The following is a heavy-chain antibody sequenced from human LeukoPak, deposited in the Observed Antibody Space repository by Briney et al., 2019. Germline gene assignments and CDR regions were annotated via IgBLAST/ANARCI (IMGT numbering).Heavy chain of an antibody. V-gene: IGHV4-59*07. D-gene: IGHD3-3*01. CDR2: RNYTWDT. CDR3: SGSHPLGSNNDYYTPFDY. Sequence: SDTLSLTCTVSGGSLSNYYWSWLRQPPGKGLDWIGYRNYTWDTNYNPSLKRRVTISVDTSKHQFALKLGSVTAGDTAVYFLSGSHPLGSNNDYYTPFDYWGQESLVTVSS. CDR1: GGSLSNYY. J-gene: IGHJ4*02.